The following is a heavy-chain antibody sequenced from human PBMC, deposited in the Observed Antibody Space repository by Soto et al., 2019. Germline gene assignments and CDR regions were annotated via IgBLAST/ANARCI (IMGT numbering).Heavy chain of an antibody. D-gene: IGHD3-3*01. J-gene: IGHJ6*02. CDR2: IYYSGTT. CDR3: ARDGVVRWVYGMDV. CDR1: GGSISSGDYY. V-gene: IGHV4-31*03. Sequence: SETLSLTCTVSGGSISSGDYYWSWIRQHPGKGLEWIGHIYYSGTTYYNPSLKSRVTISVDTSKNQFSLKLSSVTAADTAVYYCARDGVVRWVYGMDVWVQGTTVTVSS.